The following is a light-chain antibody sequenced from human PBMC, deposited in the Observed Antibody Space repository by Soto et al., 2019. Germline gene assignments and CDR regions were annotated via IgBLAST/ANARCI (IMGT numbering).Light chain of an antibody. CDR2: SNN. CDR3: AAWNDSLNGVV. V-gene: IGLV1-44*01. Sequence: VLTQPPSASGTPGQRVTISCSGSSSNIGSNTVNWYQQLPGTAPKLLIYSNNQRPSGVPDRFSGSKSGTSASLAISGLQSEDEADYYCAAWNDSLNGVVFGGGTKLTVL. J-gene: IGLJ2*01. CDR1: SSNIGSNT.